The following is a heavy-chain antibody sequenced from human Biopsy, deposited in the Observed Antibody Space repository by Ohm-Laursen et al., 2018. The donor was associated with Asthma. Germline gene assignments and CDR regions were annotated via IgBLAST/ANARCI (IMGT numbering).Heavy chain of an antibody. V-gene: IGHV3-23*01. D-gene: IGHD3-9*01. J-gene: IGHJ4*02. CDR2: ISGSGGRT. CDR3: AKDRDYDILTGPPGFDY. CDR1: GFTFSSYA. Sequence: GSLRLSCAASGFTFSSYAMSWVRQAPGKGLEWVSAISGSGGRTYYADSVKGRFTISRDNSKNTLYLQMNSLRAEDTAVYYCAKDRDYDILTGPPGFDYWGQGTLVTVSS.